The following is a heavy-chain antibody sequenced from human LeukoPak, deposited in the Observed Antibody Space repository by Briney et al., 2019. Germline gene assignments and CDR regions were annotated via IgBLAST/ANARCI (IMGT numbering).Heavy chain of an antibody. CDR1: GFTFSSYE. Sequence: GGSLTLSCAASGFTFSSYEMNWVRQAPGKGLEWVSHISSSGSTIYYADSVKGRFTISRDNAKNSLYLQMNSLRAEDTAVYYCAELGITMIGGVWGKGTTVTISS. CDR3: AELGITMIGGV. J-gene: IGHJ6*04. D-gene: IGHD3-10*02. V-gene: IGHV3-48*03. CDR2: ISSSGSTI.